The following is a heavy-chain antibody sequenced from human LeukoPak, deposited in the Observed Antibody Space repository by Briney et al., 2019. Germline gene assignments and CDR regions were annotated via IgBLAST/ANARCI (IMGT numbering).Heavy chain of an antibody. J-gene: IGHJ5*02. CDR3: ARDGKPFDYVWGSYRYAWFDP. CDR1: GYTFTGYY. CDR2: INPNSGGT. D-gene: IGHD3-16*02. Sequence: GASVKVSCKASGYTFTGYYMHWVRQAPGQGLEWMGWINPNSGGTNYAQKFQGRVTMTRDTSISTAYMELNRLRSDDTAVYYCARDGKPFDYVWGSYRYAWFDPWGQGTLVTVSS. V-gene: IGHV1-2*02.